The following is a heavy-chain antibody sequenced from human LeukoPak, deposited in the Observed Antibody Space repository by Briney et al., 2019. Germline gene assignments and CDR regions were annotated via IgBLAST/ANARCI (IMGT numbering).Heavy chain of an antibody. V-gene: IGHV4-59*01. Sequence: PSETPSLTCTVSGGSISSYYWSWIRQPPGKGPEWIGYISYSGSTNYNPSLKSRVTISLDMSKTQVSLKLSPVTAADTAVYYCARAYYDNVWGTYRWFDPWGQGTLVTVSS. D-gene: IGHD3-16*01. CDR2: ISYSGST. J-gene: IGHJ5*02. CDR1: GGSISSYY. CDR3: ARAYYDNVWGTYRWFDP.